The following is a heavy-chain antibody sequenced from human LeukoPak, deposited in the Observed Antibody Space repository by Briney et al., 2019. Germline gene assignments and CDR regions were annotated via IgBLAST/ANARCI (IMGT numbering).Heavy chain of an antibody. CDR1: GFTFSSYS. CDR3: ARALPSPLYSGSYADAFDI. V-gene: IGHV3-21*01. J-gene: IGHJ3*02. CDR2: ISSSSSYI. Sequence: GGSLRLSCAASGFTFSSYSMNWVRQAPGKGLEWVSSISSSSSYIYYADSVKGRFTISRDNAKDSLYLQMNSLRAEDTAVYYCARALPSPLYSGSYADAFDIWGQGTMVTVSS. D-gene: IGHD1-26*01.